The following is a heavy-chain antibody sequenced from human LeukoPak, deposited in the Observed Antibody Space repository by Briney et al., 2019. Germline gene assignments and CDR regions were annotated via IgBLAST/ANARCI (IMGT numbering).Heavy chain of an antibody. D-gene: IGHD6-19*01. J-gene: IGHJ6*02. V-gene: IGHV3-23*01. Sequence: GGSLRLSCAASGFTFSTYAMTWVRQAPGKGLEWVSAISGSGGSTYYADSVKGRFTISRDNSKNTLYLQMNSLRAEDTAVYYCAKDLSSGWSLFYGMDVWGQGTTVTVSS. CDR2: ISGSGGST. CDR3: AKDLSSGWSLFYGMDV. CDR1: GFTFSTYA.